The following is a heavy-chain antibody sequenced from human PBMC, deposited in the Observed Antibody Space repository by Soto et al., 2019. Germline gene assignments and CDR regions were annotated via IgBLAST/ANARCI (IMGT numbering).Heavy chain of an antibody. CDR2: ISSSSSYI. Sequence: GGSLRLSCAASGFTFSSYSMNWVRQAPGKGLEWVSSISSSSSYIYYADSVKGRFTISRDNAKNSLYLQMNSLRAEDTAVYYCARDTITVPEQFCSGYSGYYYGMDVWGQGTTVPVSS. CDR3: ARDTITVPEQFCSGYSGYYYGMDV. CDR1: GFTFSSYS. D-gene: IGHD3-3*02. V-gene: IGHV3-21*01. J-gene: IGHJ6*02.